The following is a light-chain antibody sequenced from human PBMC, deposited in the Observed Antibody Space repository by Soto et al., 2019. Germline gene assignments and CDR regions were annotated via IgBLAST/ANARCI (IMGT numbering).Light chain of an antibody. CDR2: DTA. J-gene: IGLJ2*01. CDR1: NSNIGSHY. V-gene: IGLV1-51*01. CDR3: GTWDSSLSVVL. Sequence: QSVLTQPPSVSAAPGQRVTISCSGSNSNIGSHYVAWYRQLPGTAPKLLIYDTAKRPSGIPDRISGSKSGTSATLAITGLQTGDEADYYCGTWDSSLSVVLLGGGTKLTVL.